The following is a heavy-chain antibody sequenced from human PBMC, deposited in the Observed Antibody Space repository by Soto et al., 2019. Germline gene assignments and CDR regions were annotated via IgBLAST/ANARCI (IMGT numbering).Heavy chain of an antibody. CDR1: DDSIGPYY. CDR2: VYTSGST. CDR3: AREVVGNTWPGIFDS. V-gene: IGHV4-4*08. J-gene: IGHJ4*02. Sequence: QEQLRESDPGLVKPSETLSLTCSISDDSIGPYYWTWIRQTPRKELQWIGYVYTSGSTKYNSSLKSRVTISLDASNSQFSLTMSSVTAADTGVYYCAREVVGNTWPGIFDSWGRGTLVDVSS.